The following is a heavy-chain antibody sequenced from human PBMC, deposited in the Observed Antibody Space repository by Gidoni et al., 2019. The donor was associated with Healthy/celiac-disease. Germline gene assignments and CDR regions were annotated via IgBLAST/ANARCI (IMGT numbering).Heavy chain of an antibody. J-gene: IGHJ4*02. CDR2: IVVGSGNT. CDR1: GFTFTSSA. V-gene: IGHV1-58*01. D-gene: IGHD3-10*01. Sequence: QMQLVQSGPEVKKPGTSVKVSCKASGFTFTSSAVQWVRQARGQRLEWIGWIVVGSGNTNYAQKFQERVTITRDMSTSTAYMELSSLRSEDTAVYYCAADSYYGSGDNPSYWGQGTLVTVSS. CDR3: AADSYYGSGDNPSY.